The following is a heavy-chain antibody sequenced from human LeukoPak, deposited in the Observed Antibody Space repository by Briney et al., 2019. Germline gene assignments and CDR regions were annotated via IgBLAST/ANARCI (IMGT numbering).Heavy chain of an antibody. CDR2: IYYSGST. D-gene: IGHD6-13*01. V-gene: IGHV4-39*01. Sequence: GWVRQMPGKGLEWIGSIYYSGSTYYNPSLKSRVTISVDTSKNQLSLKLSSVTAADTAVYYCASARTSSRSWFTFDYWGQGILVTVSS. J-gene: IGHJ4*02. CDR3: ASARTSSRSWFTFDY.